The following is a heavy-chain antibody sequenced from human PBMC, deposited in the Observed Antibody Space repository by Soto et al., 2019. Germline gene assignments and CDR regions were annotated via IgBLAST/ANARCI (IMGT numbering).Heavy chain of an antibody. Sequence: SETLSLTCTVSGGSISSYYWSWIRQPPGKGLEWIGEFNHSGSTNYNPSLKSRVTISVDTSKNQFSLMLSSVTAADTVVYYCARKSGYCSSTSCLYHWGQGTLVTVSS. V-gene: IGHV4-34*01. CDR2: FNHSGST. CDR1: GGSISSYY. D-gene: IGHD2-2*01. J-gene: IGHJ5*02. CDR3: ARKSGYCSSTSCLYH.